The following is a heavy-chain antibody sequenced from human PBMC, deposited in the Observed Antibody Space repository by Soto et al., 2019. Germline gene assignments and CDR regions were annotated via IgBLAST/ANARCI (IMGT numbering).Heavy chain of an antibody. CDR3: ARGPMGWWFSNLDY. Sequence: SETLSLTCAVYGGSFSGYYWSWIRQPPGKGLEWIGEINHSGSTNYNPSLKSRVTISVDTSKSQFSLKLSSVTAADTAVYYCARGPMGWWFSNLDYLGQGTLVTVSS. J-gene: IGHJ4*02. CDR1: GGSFSGYY. V-gene: IGHV4-34*01. CDR2: INHSGST. D-gene: IGHD2-15*01.